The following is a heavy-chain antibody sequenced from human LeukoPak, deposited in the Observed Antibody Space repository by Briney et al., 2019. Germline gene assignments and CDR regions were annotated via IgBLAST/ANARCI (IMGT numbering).Heavy chain of an antibody. CDR1: GFTFSSYS. Sequence: PGGSLRLSCAASGFTFSSYSMNWVRQAPGKGLEWVSYISSSSSTIYYADSVKGRFTISRDNAKNSLYLQMNSLRAEDTAVYYCASSSGWFLFDYWGQGTLVTVSS. V-gene: IGHV3-48*01. CDR2: ISSSSSTI. D-gene: IGHD6-19*01. J-gene: IGHJ4*02. CDR3: ASSSGWFLFDY.